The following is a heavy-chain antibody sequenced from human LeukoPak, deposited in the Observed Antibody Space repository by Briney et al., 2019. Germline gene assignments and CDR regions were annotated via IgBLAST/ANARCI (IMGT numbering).Heavy chain of an antibody. CDR1: GGSISSGSYY. J-gene: IGHJ4*02. D-gene: IGHD7-27*01. CDR3: ATGPPLGPGF. CDR2: IYYSGTT. Sequence: SETLSLTCTVSGGSISSGSYYWAWIRQPPEKGLEWIGSIYYSGTTYFNPSLKSRITISIDTSKNQFSLKLTSVTAADTAVYYCATGPPLGPGFWGQGTPVTVSS. V-gene: IGHV4-39*01.